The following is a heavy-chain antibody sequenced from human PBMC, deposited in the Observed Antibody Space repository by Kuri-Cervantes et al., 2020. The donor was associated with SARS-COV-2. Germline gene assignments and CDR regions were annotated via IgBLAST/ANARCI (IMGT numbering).Heavy chain of an antibody. CDR2: IRYDGSNK. V-gene: IGHV3-30*02. Sequence: GGSLRLSCAASGFTFSSYSMNWVRQAPGKGLEWVAFIRYDGSNKYYADSVKGRFTISRDNSKNTLYLQMNSLRAEDTAVYYCAKGKGSYYYYMDVWGKGTTVTVSS. CDR3: AKGKGSYYYYMDV. J-gene: IGHJ6*03. CDR1: GFTFSSYS.